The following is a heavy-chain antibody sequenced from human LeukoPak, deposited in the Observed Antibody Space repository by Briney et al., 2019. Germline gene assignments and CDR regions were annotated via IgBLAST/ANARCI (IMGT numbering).Heavy chain of an antibody. J-gene: IGHJ3*02. CDR3: ARDYYDSSGYYLGAFDI. Sequence: GGSLRLSCAASGFTVSSNYMSWVRQAPGKGLEWVSIIYSGGSTYYADSVKGRFTISRDNSKNTLYLQMNSLRAEDTAVYYCARDYYDSSGYYLGAFDIWGQGTMVTVSS. D-gene: IGHD3-22*01. V-gene: IGHV3-53*01. CDR1: GFTVSSNY. CDR2: IYSGGST.